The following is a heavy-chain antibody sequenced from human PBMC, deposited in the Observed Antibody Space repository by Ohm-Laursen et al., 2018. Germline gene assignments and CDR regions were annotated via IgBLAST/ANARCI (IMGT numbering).Heavy chain of an antibody. CDR2: AHYSGSP. Sequence: SQTLSLTCTVSGGSVNDYYWTWIRQPPGKGLEWIGYAHYSGSPNSNPSLRGRVTILADKSKNQFSLKLISVTAADTALYYCARGVGATHFDFWGQGALVTVSS. D-gene: IGHD1-26*01. J-gene: IGHJ4*02. V-gene: IGHV4-59*02. CDR1: GGSVNDYY. CDR3: ARGVGATHFDF.